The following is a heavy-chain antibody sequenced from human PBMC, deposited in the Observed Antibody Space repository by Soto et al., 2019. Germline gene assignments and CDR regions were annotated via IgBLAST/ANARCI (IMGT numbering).Heavy chain of an antibody. V-gene: IGHV1-69*06. Sequence: SVKVSCKASGGTFSSYAISWVRQAPGQGLEWMGGIIPIFGTANYAQKFQGRVTITADKSTSTAYMELSSLRSEDTAVYYCAGNVLRFLEWAEGSFDYWGQGTLVTVSS. J-gene: IGHJ4*02. CDR2: IIPIFGTA. CDR3: AGNVLRFLEWAEGSFDY. CDR1: GGTFSSYA. D-gene: IGHD3-3*01.